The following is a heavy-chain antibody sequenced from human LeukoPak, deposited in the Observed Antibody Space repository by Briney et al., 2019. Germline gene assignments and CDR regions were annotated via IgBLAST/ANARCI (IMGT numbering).Heavy chain of an antibody. J-gene: IGHJ4*02. CDR3: ARDDALLSFDY. CDR1: GGSFSGYY. Sequence: LSLTCAVYGGSFSGYYWSWIRQPPGKGLEWVSYISSSGSTIYYADSVKGRFTISRDNAKNSLYLQMNSLRAEDTAVYYCARDDALLSFDYWGQGTLVTVSS. V-gene: IGHV3-11*01. CDR2: ISSSGSTI. D-gene: IGHD2-21*02.